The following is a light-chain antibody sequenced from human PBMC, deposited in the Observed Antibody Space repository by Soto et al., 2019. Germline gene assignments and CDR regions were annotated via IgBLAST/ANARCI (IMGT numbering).Light chain of an antibody. CDR2: GAS. Sequence: EIVMTQSPATLSVSPGERATLSCRASQSVNSNMAWYQQKPGQVPRLLIYGASTSASGIPARFSGSGSGTEFTLTITNLQPEDFAVYHCHQYDNWPPSTFGQGTKVEIK. CDR3: HQYDNWPPST. J-gene: IGKJ1*01. CDR1: QSVNSN. V-gene: IGKV3-15*01.